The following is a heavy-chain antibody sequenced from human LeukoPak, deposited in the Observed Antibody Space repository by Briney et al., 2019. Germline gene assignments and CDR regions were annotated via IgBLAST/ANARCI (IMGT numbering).Heavy chain of an antibody. D-gene: IGHD4-17*01. CDR2: ISSSSNYI. Sequence: GGSLRLSCAASGFTFSSYSMNWVRQAPGKGLEWVSSISSSSNYIYYADSVKGRFTISRDNAKNSLYLQMNSLRAEDTAVYYCARSHDYGDYPDYWGQGTLVTVSS. CDR3: ARSHDYGDYPDY. CDR1: GFTFSSYS. V-gene: IGHV3-21*01. J-gene: IGHJ4*02.